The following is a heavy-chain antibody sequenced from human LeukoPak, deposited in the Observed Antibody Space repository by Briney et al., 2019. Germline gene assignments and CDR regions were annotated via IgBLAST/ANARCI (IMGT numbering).Heavy chain of an antibody. V-gene: IGHV3-23*01. CDR3: AKAPTRPTWYSSSPDYFDY. J-gene: IGHJ4*02. D-gene: IGHD6-6*01. CDR2: ISGSGGST. CDR1: GFTFSSYA. Sequence: GGSLRLSCAASGFTFSSYAMSWVRQAPGKGLEWVSAISGSGGSTYYADSVEGRFTISRDNSKNTLYLQMNSLRAEDTAVYYCAKAPTRPTWYSSSPDYFDYWGQGTLVTVSS.